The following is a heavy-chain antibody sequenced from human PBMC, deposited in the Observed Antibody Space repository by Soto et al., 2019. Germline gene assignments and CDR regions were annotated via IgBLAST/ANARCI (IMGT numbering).Heavy chain of an antibody. CDR1: GASISSSY. V-gene: IGHV4-59*01. CDR2: IHYSGKT. Sequence: PSETLSLTCTVSGASISSSYWSWIRQPPGKGLEWIGYIHYSGKTNYNPSLKSRVTISVDTSKNQFSLTLNSVTAADKAVYYCVRGYYDSSGYSNTFDVWGQGTMVTVSS. CDR3: VRGYYDSSGYSNTFDV. J-gene: IGHJ3*01. D-gene: IGHD3-22*01.